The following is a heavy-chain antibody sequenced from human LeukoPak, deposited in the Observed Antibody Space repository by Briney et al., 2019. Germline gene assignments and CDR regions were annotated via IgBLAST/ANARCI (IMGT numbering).Heavy chain of an antibody. Sequence: SETLSLTCSVSGGSISSSSYYWGWIRQPPGKGLEWIGNFYYSGNTYYNPSLKSRVTISVDTSKNHFSLKLNSVTAADTAIYYCASTLDYWGQGTLVTVSS. CDR2: FYYSGNT. V-gene: IGHV4-39*02. CDR3: ASTLDY. D-gene: IGHD2-15*01. CDR1: GGSISSSSYY. J-gene: IGHJ4*02.